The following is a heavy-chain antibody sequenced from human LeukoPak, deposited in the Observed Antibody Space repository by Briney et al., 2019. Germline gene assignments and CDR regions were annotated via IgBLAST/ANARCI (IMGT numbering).Heavy chain of an antibody. CDR2: IYYSGST. Sequence: SETLSLTCTVSGGSISSYYWSWIPQPPGKGREWIGYIYYSGSTNYNPSLKSRVTISVDTSKNQFSLKLSSVTAGDTAVYYCARAPRGLGYFDYWGQGTLVTVSS. D-gene: IGHD7-27*01. CDR1: GGSISSYY. J-gene: IGHJ4*02. V-gene: IGHV4-59*01. CDR3: ARAPRGLGYFDY.